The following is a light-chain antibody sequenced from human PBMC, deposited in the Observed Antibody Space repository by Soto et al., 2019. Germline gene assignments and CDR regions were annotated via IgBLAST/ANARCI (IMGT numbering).Light chain of an antibody. CDR3: SSYTSSSTYV. Sequence: QSVLTQPPSASGSPGQSVTISCTGTSSDVGGYKYVSWYQQHPGKAPQLMIYDVSNRPSGVSNRFSGSKSGNTASLTISGLQAEDEADYYCSSYTSSSTYVFGTGTKVTV. CDR1: SSDVGGYKY. V-gene: IGLV2-14*01. J-gene: IGLJ1*01. CDR2: DVS.